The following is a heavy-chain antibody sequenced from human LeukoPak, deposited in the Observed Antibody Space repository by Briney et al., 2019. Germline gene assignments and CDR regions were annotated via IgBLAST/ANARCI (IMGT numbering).Heavy chain of an antibody. CDR3: ARGSIAAANNWFDP. CDR2: IKQDGSET. CDR1: GFIFSNYW. V-gene: IGHV3-7*01. Sequence: GGSLRLSCATSGFIFSNYWMSWVRQAPGKGLEWVANIKQDGSETYYVDSVKGRFTISRDDAKNSLYLQMNSLRAEDTAVYYCARGSIAAANNWFDPWGQGTLVTVSS. J-gene: IGHJ5*02. D-gene: IGHD6-13*01.